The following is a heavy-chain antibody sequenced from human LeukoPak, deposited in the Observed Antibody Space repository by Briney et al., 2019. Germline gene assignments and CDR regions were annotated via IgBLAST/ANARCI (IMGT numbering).Heavy chain of an antibody. D-gene: IGHD3-22*01. J-gene: IGHJ4*02. CDR3: ARDNGPYITMIGGTPDY. CDR1: GGSISSSSYY. Sequence: SETLSLTCTVSGGSISSSSYYWGWIRQPPGKGLEWIGSIYYSGSTYYNPSLKSRVTISVDTSKNQFSLKLSSVTAADTAVYYCARDNGPYITMIGGTPDYWGQGTLVTVSS. V-gene: IGHV4-39*07. CDR2: IYYSGST.